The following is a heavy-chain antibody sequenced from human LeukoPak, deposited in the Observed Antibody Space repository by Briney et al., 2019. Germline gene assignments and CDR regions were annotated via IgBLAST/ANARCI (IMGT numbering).Heavy chain of an antibody. CDR2: ISPSGETT. V-gene: IGHV1-46*01. J-gene: IGHJ5*02. Sequence: ASVKVSGKASGYTFTSYYMHWVRQAPGQGLVGMGIISPSGETTSYAQKSQGRVTMTRDTSTRTVYLDLSSLRSEDTAVYYCARGRDYYAVSGYQKWFDAWGQGTLVTVSS. CDR1: GYTFTSYY. CDR3: ARGRDYYAVSGYQKWFDA. D-gene: IGHD3-22*01.